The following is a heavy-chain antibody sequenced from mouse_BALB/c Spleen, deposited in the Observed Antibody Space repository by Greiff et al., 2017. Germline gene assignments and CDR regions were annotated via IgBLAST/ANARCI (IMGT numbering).Heavy chain of an antibody. J-gene: IGHJ4*01. Sequence: VQLQQSGAELVKPGASVKLSCTASGFNIKDTYMHWVKQRPEQGLDWIGRIDPANGNTKYDPKFQGKATITADTSSNTAYLQLSSLTSEDTAVYYCARKTARATYYAMDYWGQGTSVTVSS. D-gene: IGHD3-2*01. CDR3: ARKTARATYYAMDY. V-gene: IGHV14-3*02. CDR1: GFNIKDTY. CDR2: IDPANGNT.